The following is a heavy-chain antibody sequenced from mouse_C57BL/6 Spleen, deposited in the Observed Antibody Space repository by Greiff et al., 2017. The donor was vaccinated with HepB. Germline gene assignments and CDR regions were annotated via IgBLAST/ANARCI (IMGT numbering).Heavy chain of an antibody. D-gene: IGHD2-5*01. CDR3: ARSDSNYGGYAMDY. Sequence: EVQRVESGGGLVKPGGSLKLSCAASGFTFSSYAMSWVRQTPEKRLEWVATISDGGSYTYYPDNVKGRFTISRDNAKNNLYLQMSHLKSEDTAMYYCARSDSNYGGYAMDYWGQGTSVTVSS. J-gene: IGHJ4*01. V-gene: IGHV5-4*01. CDR1: GFTFSSYA. CDR2: ISDGGSYT.